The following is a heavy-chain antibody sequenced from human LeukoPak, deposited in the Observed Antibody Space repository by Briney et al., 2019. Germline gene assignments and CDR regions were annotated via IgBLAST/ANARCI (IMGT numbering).Heavy chain of an antibody. J-gene: IGHJ5*02. CDR1: GGSFSGYY. V-gene: IGHV4-34*01. D-gene: IGHD6-13*01. CDR3: ARGGIAAAGTLGGRKWFDP. Sequence: ETLSLTCAVYGGSFSGYYWSWIRQPPGKGLEWIGEINHSGSTNYNPSLKSRVTISVDTSKNQFSLKLSSVTAADTAVYYCARGGIAAAGTLGGRKWFDPWGQGTLVTVSS. CDR2: INHSGST.